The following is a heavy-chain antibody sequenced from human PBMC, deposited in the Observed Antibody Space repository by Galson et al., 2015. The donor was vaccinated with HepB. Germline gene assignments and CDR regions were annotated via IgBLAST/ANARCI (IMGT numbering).Heavy chain of an antibody. CDR1: GFTFDDYA. J-gene: IGHJ4*02. CDR2: ISWNSAGI. V-gene: IGHV3-9*01. Sequence: SLRLSCAASGFTFDDYAMQWVRQPPGKGLQWVSGISWNSAGIGYADSVKGRFTISRDNAKNSLYLQMDSLRGEDTALYYCAKSRVSRLRGGIVYWGRGTLVTVSS. CDR3: AKSRVSRLRGGIVY. D-gene: IGHD3-10*01.